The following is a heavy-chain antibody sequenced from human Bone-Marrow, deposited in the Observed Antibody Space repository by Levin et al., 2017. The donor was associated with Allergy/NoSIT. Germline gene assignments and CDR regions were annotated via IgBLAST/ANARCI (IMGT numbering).Heavy chain of an antibody. V-gene: IGHV3-23*01. J-gene: IGHJ6*02. Sequence: GESLKISCAASGFSGFPFSTYAMSWVRQAPGKGLEWVSSISGDGGSTYYADSVKGRFTISRDNSKNTVYLQMNSLRADDTAVYYCAKDRGYDFSYGLDVWGQGTTVTVSS. CDR2: ISGDGGST. CDR3: AKDRGYDFSYGLDV. D-gene: IGHD3/OR15-3a*01. CDR1: GFSGFPFSTYA.